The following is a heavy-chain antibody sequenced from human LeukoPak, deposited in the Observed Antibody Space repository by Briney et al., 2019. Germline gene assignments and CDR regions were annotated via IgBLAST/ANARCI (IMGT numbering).Heavy chain of an antibody. CDR1: GFTFSNHG. CDR3: AKDMPNPYFDC. J-gene: IGHJ4*02. CDR2: IRSDGSYK. V-gene: IGHV3-30*02. D-gene: IGHD1-14*01. Sequence: GGSLRLSCAASGFTFSNHGMHWVRQAPGKGLGWVAFIRSDGSYKYYADSVKGRFTISRDNSKNTLYLQMNSLRAEDTALHYCAKDMPNPYFDCWGQGTLVTVSS.